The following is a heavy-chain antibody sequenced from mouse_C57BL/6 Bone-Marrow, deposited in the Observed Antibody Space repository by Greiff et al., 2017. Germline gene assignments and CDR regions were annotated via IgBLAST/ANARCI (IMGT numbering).Heavy chain of an antibody. J-gene: IGHJ3*01. CDR1: GYTFTSYW. Sequence: VQLQQPGAELVRPGSSVKLSCKASGYTFTSYWMHWVKQRPIQGLEWIGNLDPSDSETHYNQKFKDKATLTVDKSSSTAYMQLSNMTSEVSAVYYCARSQLRIRGTWFAYWGQGTLVTVSA. V-gene: IGHV1-52*01. D-gene: IGHD3-2*02. CDR3: ARSQLRIRGTWFAY. CDR2: LDPSDSET.